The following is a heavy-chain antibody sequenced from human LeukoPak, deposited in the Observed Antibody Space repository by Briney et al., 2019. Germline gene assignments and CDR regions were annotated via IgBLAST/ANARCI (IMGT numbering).Heavy chain of an antibody. D-gene: IGHD3-10*01. CDR1: GFTFSSYA. CDR3: AKAGLWFGELLTENAFDI. Sequence: GGSLRLSCAASGFTFSSYAMHWVRQAPGKGLEWVSAISGSGGSTYYADSVKGRFTISRDNSKNTLYLQMNSLRAEDTAVYYCAKAGLWFGELLTENAFDIWGQGTMVTVSS. CDR2: ISGSGGST. J-gene: IGHJ3*02. V-gene: IGHV3-23*01.